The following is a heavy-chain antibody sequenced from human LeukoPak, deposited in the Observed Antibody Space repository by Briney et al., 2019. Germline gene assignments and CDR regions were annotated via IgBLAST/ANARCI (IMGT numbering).Heavy chain of an antibody. CDR3: ASRPPVHCSSTSCFEYFQH. D-gene: IGHD2-2*01. Sequence: PGESLRLSCAASGFSSSSYSMTWVRLAPGKGLEWVASFSTSGAYINYADSVKGRFTISRDNAQNSLYLQMNSLKAEDTAVYYCASRPPVHCSSTSCFEYFQHWGQGALVTVSS. CDR2: FSTSGAYI. CDR1: GFSSSSYS. V-gene: IGHV3-21*06. J-gene: IGHJ1*01.